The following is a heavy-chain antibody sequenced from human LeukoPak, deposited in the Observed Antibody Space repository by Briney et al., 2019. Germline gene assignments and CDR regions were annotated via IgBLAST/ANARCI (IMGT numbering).Heavy chain of an antibody. CDR1: GYTFTGYY. J-gene: IGHJ3*02. Sequence: ASVKVSCKASGYTFTGYYMHWVRQAPGQGLEWMGWINPNSGGTNYAQKFQGRVTMTRDTSISTAYMELSRLRSDATAVHYCARGAFYYYNAFDIWGQGTMVTVSS. CDR2: INPNSGGT. CDR3: ARGAFYYYNAFDI. V-gene: IGHV1-2*02. D-gene: IGHD3-22*01.